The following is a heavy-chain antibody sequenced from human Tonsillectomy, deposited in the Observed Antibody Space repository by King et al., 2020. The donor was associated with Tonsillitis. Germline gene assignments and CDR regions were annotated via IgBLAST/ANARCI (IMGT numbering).Heavy chain of an antibody. CDR3: ARAGTYYDFWSGSTYNWFDP. CDR2: INHSGST. D-gene: IGHD3-3*01. Sequence: VQLQQWGAGLLKPSETLSLTCAVYGGSFSGYYWSWLRQPPGKGLEWIGEINHSGSTNYNPSLKSRVTISVDTSKNQFSLKLSSVTAADTAVYYCARAGTYYDFWSGSTYNWFDPWGQGTLVTVSS. J-gene: IGHJ5*02. CDR1: GGSFSGYY. V-gene: IGHV4-34*01.